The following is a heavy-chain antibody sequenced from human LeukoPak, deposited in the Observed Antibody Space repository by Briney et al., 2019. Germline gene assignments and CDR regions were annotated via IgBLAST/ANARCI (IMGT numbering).Heavy chain of an antibody. CDR2: INWNGGST. CDR3: ARVRPPRAAAGSGDAFDI. D-gene: IGHD6-13*01. Sequence: GGSLSLSCAASGFTFDDYGMSWVRHARGEGLEWVSCINWNGGSTGYADSAKCRFTISRDNGKNSLYLQMNRLRAEDTALYYGARVRPPRAAAGSGDAFDIWGQGTMVTVSS. CDR1: GFTFDDYG. J-gene: IGHJ3*02. V-gene: IGHV3-20*04.